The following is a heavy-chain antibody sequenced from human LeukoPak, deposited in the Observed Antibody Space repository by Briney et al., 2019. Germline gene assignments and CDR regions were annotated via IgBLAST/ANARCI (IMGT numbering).Heavy chain of an antibody. CDR3: AGEDNSSGYRPFDI. CDR1: GYTFSGYY. CDR2: INPNNGGT. Sequence: ASVKVSCTASGYTFSGYYIHWVRQAPGQGLEWMGRINPNNGGTNYAQKFQGRVTMTRDMSMSTAYMELSRLRSDDTAVYYCAGEDNSSGYRPFDIWGQGTMVTVPS. J-gene: IGHJ3*02. D-gene: IGHD3-22*01. V-gene: IGHV1-2*06.